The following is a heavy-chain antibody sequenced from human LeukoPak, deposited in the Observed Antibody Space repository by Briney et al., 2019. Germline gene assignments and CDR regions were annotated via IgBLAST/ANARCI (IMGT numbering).Heavy chain of an antibody. J-gene: IGHJ4*02. CDR1: GFTFTSNW. CDR2: IKEDGSAK. Sequence: PGGSLRLSCAASGFTFTSNWMGWVRQAPGKGLEWVANIKEDGSAKHYLDSAKGRFTISRDNAKNSLYLQMNSLRAEDTAVYYCATQTYGLFDYWGQGTLVTVSS. CDR3: ATQTYGLFDY. D-gene: IGHD3-10*01. V-gene: IGHV3-7*05.